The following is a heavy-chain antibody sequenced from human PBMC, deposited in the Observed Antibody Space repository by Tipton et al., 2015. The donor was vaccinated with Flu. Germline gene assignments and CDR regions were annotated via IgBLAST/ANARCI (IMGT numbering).Heavy chain of an antibody. CDR3: ARRDYSNYVSEPKNWFDS. Sequence: LRLSCAASGFTFSRYFWGWIRQPPGKGLEWIGNIGHTGNTYHYPSLKSRVRLSVDTSKNQFSLKLSSMTAADTVVYYCARRDYSNYVSEPKNWFDSWGQGTLVTVSS. V-gene: IGHV4-38-2*01. CDR1: GFTFSRYF. D-gene: IGHD4-11*01. J-gene: IGHJ5*01. CDR2: IGHTGNT.